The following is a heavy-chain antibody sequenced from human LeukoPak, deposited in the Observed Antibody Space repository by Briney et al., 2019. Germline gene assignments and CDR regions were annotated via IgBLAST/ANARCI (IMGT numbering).Heavy chain of an antibody. J-gene: IGHJ4*02. Sequence: CMGWINTGNGNTKYSQKFQGRVTITADESTSTAYMELSSLRSEDTAVYYCARDTGRVVFDYWGQGTLVTVSS. CDR2: INTGNGNT. V-gene: IGHV1-3*04. CDR3: ARDTGRVVFDY. D-gene: IGHD3-3*01.